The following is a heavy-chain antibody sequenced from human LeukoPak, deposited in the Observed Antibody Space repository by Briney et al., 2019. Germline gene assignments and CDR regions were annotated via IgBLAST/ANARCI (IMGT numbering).Heavy chain of an antibody. D-gene: IGHD6-19*01. V-gene: IGHV3-23*01. CDR3: ATYRSGWSLPD. J-gene: IGHJ4*02. CDR2: IRAAGGSA. Sequence: PGGSLRLSCAASGFTFSSYGMSWVRQAPGKGLEWVSTIRAAGGSAYYADSVKGRFTISRDNSKNTVYLQMNSLRAEDTAVYYCATYRSGWSLPDWGQGTLVTVSS. CDR1: GFTFSSYG.